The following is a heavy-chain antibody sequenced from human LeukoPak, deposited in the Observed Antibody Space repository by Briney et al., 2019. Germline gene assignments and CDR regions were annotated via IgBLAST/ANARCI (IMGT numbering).Heavy chain of an antibody. CDR2: IYYIGST. V-gene: IGHV4-59*01. J-gene: IGHJ4*02. CDR3: ASRSSGYFPYYFDY. CDR1: GGSTNTYY. Sequence: SETLSLTCTISGGSTNTYYWSWIRQPPGKGLEWIGYIYYIGSTNYSPSLKSRATISVDTSKNQFSLKLSSVTAADTAVYYCASRSSGYFPYYFDYWGQGTLVTVSS. D-gene: IGHD3-22*01.